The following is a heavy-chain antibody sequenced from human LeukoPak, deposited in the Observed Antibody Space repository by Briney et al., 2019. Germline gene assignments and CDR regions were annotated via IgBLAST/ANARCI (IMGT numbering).Heavy chain of an antibody. Sequence: GGSLRLSCSASGFTFSSYAMHWVRQAPGKGLEYVSAISSSGGSTYYADSVKGRFTISRDNSKNTLYLQMSSLRAEDTAVYYCVKDGTTDGGYGDFDYWGQGTLVTVSS. CDR1: GFTFSSYA. CDR2: ISSSGGST. CDR3: VKDGTTDGGYGDFDY. D-gene: IGHD5-12*01. V-gene: IGHV3-64D*06. J-gene: IGHJ4*02.